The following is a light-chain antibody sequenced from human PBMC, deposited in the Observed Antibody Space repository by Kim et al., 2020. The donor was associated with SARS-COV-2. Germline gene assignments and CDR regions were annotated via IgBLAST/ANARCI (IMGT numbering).Light chain of an antibody. CDR1: QTIRNY. CDR2: AAS. J-gene: IGKJ1*01. Sequence: DIQMTQSPSSLSASLGDRVTITCRASQTIRNYLNWYQQKPGKAPKLLIYAASTLQSGVPSRFSGSGSGTEFTLTISSLQPEDFATYYCQQSFTTPRTFGQGTKVDIK. CDR3: QQSFTTPRT. V-gene: IGKV1-39*01.